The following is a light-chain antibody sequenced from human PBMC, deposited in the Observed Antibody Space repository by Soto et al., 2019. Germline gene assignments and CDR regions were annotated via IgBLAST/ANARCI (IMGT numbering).Light chain of an antibody. CDR2: AAS. CDR3: QQYNNWPPVT. J-gene: IGKJ5*01. CDR1: QSVSNN. V-gene: IGKV3-15*01. Sequence: EIVMTQSPVTLSVSPGERVTLSCRASQSVSNNLAWYQQKSGQAPRLLIYAASTRVTGISARFSGSGSGTEFTLTISSLQSEDFAIYYCQQYNNWPPVTFGQGTRLAIK.